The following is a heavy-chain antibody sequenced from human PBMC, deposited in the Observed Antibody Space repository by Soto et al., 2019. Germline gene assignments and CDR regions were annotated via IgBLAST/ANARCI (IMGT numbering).Heavy chain of an antibody. CDR3: VKDLGSDWFHYNWFGP. J-gene: IGHJ5*02. CDR1: GYTFNNYA. D-gene: IGHD3-9*01. CDR2: IGTRDDI. V-gene: IGHV3-23*01. Sequence: GGSLRLSCAASGYTFNNYAMSWVRQAPGKGLEWVSAIGTRDDIFYADSVKGRFTISRDDSKNTLYLQMNSLRAEDTALYYCVKDLGSDWFHYNWFGPWGQGTLVTVSS.